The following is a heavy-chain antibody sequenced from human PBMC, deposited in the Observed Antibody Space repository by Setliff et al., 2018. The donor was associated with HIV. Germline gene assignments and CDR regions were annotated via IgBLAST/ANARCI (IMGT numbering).Heavy chain of an antibody. V-gene: IGHV1-69*10. J-gene: IGHJ4*02. CDR1: GFTFNHYA. D-gene: IGHD3-22*01. Sequence: VASVKVSCKASGFTFNHYALSWVRQAPGQRPEWMGGTNPQSDIANYAQRFQGRVTITADHSTTTTYMELTSLRADDTAVYYCVRVGPWYYARSGYLASWDYWGQGTLVTV. CDR3: VRVGPWYYARSGYLASWDY. CDR2: TNPQSDIA.